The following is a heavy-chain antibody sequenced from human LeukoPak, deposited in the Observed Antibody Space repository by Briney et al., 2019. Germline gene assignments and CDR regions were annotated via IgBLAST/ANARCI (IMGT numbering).Heavy chain of an antibody. CDR3: ARDSSVGAAYFQH. Sequence: ASVKVSCKASGYTFTGYYMHWVRQAPGQGPEWMGWINPNSGGTNYAQKLQGRVTMTTDTSTSTAYMELRSLRSDDTAVYYCARDSSVGAAYFQHWGQGTLVTVSS. CDR2: INPNSGGT. V-gene: IGHV1-2*02. J-gene: IGHJ1*01. D-gene: IGHD1-26*01. CDR1: GYTFTGYY.